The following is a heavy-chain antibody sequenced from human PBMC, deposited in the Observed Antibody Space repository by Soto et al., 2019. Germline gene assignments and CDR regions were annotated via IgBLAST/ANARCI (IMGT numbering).Heavy chain of an antibody. CDR1: GFTVSSNY. J-gene: IGHJ3*02. V-gene: IGHV3-66*01. CDR3: ARTTKIAVAFVFDI. CDR2: IYSGGST. Sequence: GGSLILSCAASGFTVSSNYMCWVRQAPGKGLEWVSVIYSGGSTYYADSVKGRFTISRDNSRNTLYLQMNSLSAEDTAVYYCARTTKIAVAFVFDIWGQGTMVTVSS. D-gene: IGHD6-19*01.